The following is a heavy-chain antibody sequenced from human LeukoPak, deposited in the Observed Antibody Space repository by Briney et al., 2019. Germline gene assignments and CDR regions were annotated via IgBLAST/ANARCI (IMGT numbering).Heavy chain of an antibody. V-gene: IGHV3-23*01. CDR3: SCAVTTGDYGMDV. D-gene: IGHD4-17*01. J-gene: IGHJ6*02. CDR1: GLTFSSYA. Sequence: GGSLRLSCAASGLTFSSYAMSWVRQAPGKGLEWVSAISGSGGSTYYADSVKGRFTISRDNSKNMLYLQMNSLRAEDTAVYYCSCAVTTGDYGMDVWGQGTTVTVSS. CDR2: ISGSGGST.